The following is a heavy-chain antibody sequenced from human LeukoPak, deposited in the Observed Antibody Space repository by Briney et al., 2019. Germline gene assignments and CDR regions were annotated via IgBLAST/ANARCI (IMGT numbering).Heavy chain of an antibody. J-gene: IGHJ3*02. CDR3: AKTYYDILTGMRGAFDI. CDR2: ISGSGGST. CDR1: GLTFSSYA. V-gene: IGHV3-23*01. D-gene: IGHD3-9*01. Sequence: PGGSLRLSCAASGLTFSSYAMSWVRQAPGKGLEWVSAISGSGGSTYYADSVKGRFTISGDNSKNTLYLQMNSLRAEDTAVYYCAKTYYDILTGMRGAFDIWGQGTMVTVSS.